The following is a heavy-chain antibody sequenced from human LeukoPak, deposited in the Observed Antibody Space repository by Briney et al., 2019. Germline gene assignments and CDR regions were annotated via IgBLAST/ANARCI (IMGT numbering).Heavy chain of an antibody. J-gene: IGHJ6*02. Sequence: QPGGSLRLSCAASGFTFSSYSMNWVRQAPGKGLEWVASISGSGDSTNYGDSVKGRFTISRDNFKRTVHLEMSNLRADDTAMYYCVRRAAVRGMDFWGLGTTVMVSS. CDR1: GFTFSSYS. CDR2: ISGSGDST. D-gene: IGHD1-14*01. V-gene: IGHV3-23*01. CDR3: VRRAAVRGMDF.